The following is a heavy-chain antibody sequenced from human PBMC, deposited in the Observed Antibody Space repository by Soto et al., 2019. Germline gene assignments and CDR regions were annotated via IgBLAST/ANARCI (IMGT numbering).Heavy chain of an antibody. Sequence: ASVKVSCKASGYTFTSYYMHWVRQAPGQGLEWMGIINPSGGSTSYAQKLQGRVTMTRDTSTSTVYMEMSRLRSENTAVYYYARAEETYYYVSSGYYFSYPGPIDYYYGMDVWGQGTAVTVSS. CDR1: GYTFTSYY. CDR2: INPSGGST. J-gene: IGHJ6*01. D-gene: IGHD3-22*01. CDR3: ARAEETYYYVSSGYYFSYPGPIDYYYGMDV. V-gene: IGHV1-46*01.